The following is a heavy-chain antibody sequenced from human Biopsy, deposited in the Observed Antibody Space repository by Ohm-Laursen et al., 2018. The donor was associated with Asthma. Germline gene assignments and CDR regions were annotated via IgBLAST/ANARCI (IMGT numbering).Heavy chain of an antibody. J-gene: IGHJ6*02. CDR1: GGAFSGYY. Sequence: GTLSLTCSVYGGAFSGYYWSWIRQPPGKGLEWIGEINHSGSTNYDPSLKSRVTISVDTSKNQFSLKLSSVTAADTAVYYCARITNDRIAAAGRYYYYGMDVWGQGTTVTVSS. V-gene: IGHV4-34*01. CDR2: INHSGST. CDR3: ARITNDRIAAAGRYYYYGMDV. D-gene: IGHD6-13*01.